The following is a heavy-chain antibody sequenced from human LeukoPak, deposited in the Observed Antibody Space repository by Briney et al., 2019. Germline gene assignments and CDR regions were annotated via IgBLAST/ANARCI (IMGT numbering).Heavy chain of an antibody. J-gene: IGHJ6*03. CDR2: MNPNSGNT. CDR1: GYTFTSYD. CDR3: ARVSDYDILTGYYTNYMDV. Sequence: GASVKVSCKASGYTFTSYDINWLRQATGQGLEWMGWMNPNSGNTGYAQKFQGRVTMTRNTSISTAYMELSSLRSEDTAVYYCARVSDYDILTGYYTNYMDVWGKGTTVTVSS. D-gene: IGHD3-9*01. V-gene: IGHV1-8*01.